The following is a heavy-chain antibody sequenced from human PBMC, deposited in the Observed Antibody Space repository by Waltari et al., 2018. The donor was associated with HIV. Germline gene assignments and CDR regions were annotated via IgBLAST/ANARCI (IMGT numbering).Heavy chain of an antibody. Sequence: QVQLQESGPGLVKPSQTLSLTCTVSGGSISSGSYYWSWIRQPAGKGLEWIGRIYTSGSTNYNPSLKSRVTISVDTSKNQFSLKLSSVTAADTAVYYCARDLHGPPPLNMDVWGQGTTVTVSS. J-gene: IGHJ6*02. CDR3: ARDLHGPPPLNMDV. CDR2: IYTSGST. V-gene: IGHV4-61*02. CDR1: GGSISSGSYY.